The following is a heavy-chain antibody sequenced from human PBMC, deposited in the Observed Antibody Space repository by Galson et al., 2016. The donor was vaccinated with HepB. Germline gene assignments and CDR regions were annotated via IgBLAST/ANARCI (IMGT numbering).Heavy chain of an antibody. J-gene: IGHJ5*02. D-gene: IGHD3-3*01. CDR3: ARSSFGVSNP. V-gene: IGHV1-18*01. CDR2: ISAANGNT. CDR1: GYAYTSYG. Sequence: SVKVFCKASGYAYTSYGINWLRQAPGQGPEWMGWISAANGNTLYAPKFQGRVTLTTDTSTSTAYMELTSLKSDDTAVYYCARSSFGVSNPWGQGTLVTVSS.